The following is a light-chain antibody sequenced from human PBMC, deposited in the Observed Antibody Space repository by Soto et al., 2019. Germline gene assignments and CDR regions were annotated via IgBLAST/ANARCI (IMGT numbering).Light chain of an antibody. CDR2: DVT. CDR1: SGDVGGSKS. J-gene: IGLJ1*01. V-gene: IGLV2-11*01. CDR3: CSYAGSSYV. Sequence: QSALTQPRSVSGSPGQSVTISCTGTSGDVGGSKSVSWYQQHPGKAPKLMIYDVTKRPSGVPDRLSGSKSGNTASLTISGLQAEDEADYYCCSYAGSSYVFGSGTKVTVL.